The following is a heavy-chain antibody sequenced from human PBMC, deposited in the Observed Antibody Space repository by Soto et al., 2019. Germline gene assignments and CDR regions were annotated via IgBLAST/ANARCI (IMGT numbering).Heavy chain of an antibody. CDR2: ISGSGIT. D-gene: IGHD6-13*01. Sequence: EVPLLESGGGLVQPGGSLRLSCAASGFAFSNYAMSWVRQAPGKGLEWVSTISGSGITYYAASVKGRFTISRDDSKNTLYLQMNSLRADDTAVYYCAKGVGSSWSHFDYWGQGTLVTVSS. J-gene: IGHJ4*02. CDR3: AKGVGSSWSHFDY. CDR1: GFAFSNYA. V-gene: IGHV3-23*01.